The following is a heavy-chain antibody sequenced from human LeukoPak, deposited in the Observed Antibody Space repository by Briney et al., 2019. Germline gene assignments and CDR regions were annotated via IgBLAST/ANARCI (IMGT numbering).Heavy chain of an antibody. D-gene: IGHD3-10*01. CDR1: RFTLSTYW. CDR3: ACRPSDIRYYGVFDF. V-gene: IGHV3-7*01. J-gene: IGHJ4*02. Sequence: GGSLRLSCAASRFTLSTYWMSWVRQAPGKGLEWVAHIKQDGSQEYYVDSVEGRFTISRDSAKNSLYLQMNSLRVEDTAVYYCACRPSDIRYYGVFDFWGQGSLVTVSS. CDR2: IKQDGSQE.